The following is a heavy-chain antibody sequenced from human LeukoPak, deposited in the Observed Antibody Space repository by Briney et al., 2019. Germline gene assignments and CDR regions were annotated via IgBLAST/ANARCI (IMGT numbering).Heavy chain of an antibody. V-gene: IGHV3-30*18. CDR3: AKDRRSDRYYYYGLDV. Sequence: TGRSLRLSCAASGLTFSSYGMHWVRQAPGKGLEWVAVISFDGSNKFYADSVRGRFTISRDNSKNTLFLQMNSLRAEDTAVYYCAKDRRSDRYYYYGLDVWGQGTTVTVSS. D-gene: IGHD6-25*01. J-gene: IGHJ6*02. CDR1: GLTFSSYG. CDR2: ISFDGSNK.